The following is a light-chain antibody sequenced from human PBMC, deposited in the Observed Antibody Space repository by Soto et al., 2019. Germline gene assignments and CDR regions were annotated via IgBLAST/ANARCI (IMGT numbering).Light chain of an antibody. Sequence: DIQMTQSPSSLSASVGDRVTISCRASQGFSNYLAWYQQKPGKVPKLLIYAASTLQSGVPSRFSGSGSGTDFTLTISSLQPEDVATYYCQKYNSAPRAFDQGTKVEIK. J-gene: IGKJ1*01. CDR2: AAS. V-gene: IGKV1-27*01. CDR1: QGFSNY. CDR3: QKYNSAPRA.